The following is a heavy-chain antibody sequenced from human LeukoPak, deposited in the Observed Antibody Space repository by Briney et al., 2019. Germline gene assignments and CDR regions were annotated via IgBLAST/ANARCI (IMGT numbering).Heavy chain of an antibody. D-gene: IGHD6-19*01. V-gene: IGHV1-8*01. J-gene: IGHJ3*02. CDR2: MNPNSGNT. CDR3: ASGTIAVAGTGDAFDI. Sequence: ASVKVSCEASGYTFTSYDINWVRQATGQGLEWMGWMNPNSGNTGYAQKFQGRVTMTRNTSISTAYMELSSLRSEDTAVYYCASGTIAVAGTGDAFDIWGQGTMVTVSS. CDR1: GYTFTSYD.